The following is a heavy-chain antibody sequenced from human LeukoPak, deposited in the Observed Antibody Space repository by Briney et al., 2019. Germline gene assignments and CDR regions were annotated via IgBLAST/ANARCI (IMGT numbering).Heavy chain of an antibody. J-gene: IGHJ5*02. Sequence: QTGGSLRLSCAASGFTFSSYAMSWVRQAPRKGLEWVSAISGSGGSTYYADSVKGRFTISRDNSKNTLYLQMNSLRAEDTAVYHCAKVTYSSSWRLDPWGQGTLVTVSS. CDR2: ISGSGGST. CDR1: GFTFSSYA. D-gene: IGHD6-13*01. V-gene: IGHV3-23*01. CDR3: AKVTYSSSWRLDP.